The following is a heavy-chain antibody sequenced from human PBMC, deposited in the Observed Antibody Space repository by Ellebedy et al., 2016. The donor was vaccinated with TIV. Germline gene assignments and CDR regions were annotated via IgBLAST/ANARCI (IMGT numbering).Heavy chain of an antibody. J-gene: IGHJ4*02. CDR1: GFTVSSNY. D-gene: IGHD4-23*01. CDR2: IYSGGDGGDT. V-gene: IGHV3-53*01. CDR3: ARDAAGNGGKLDY. Sequence: LSLTCAASGFTVSSNYMNWVRQAPGKGLEWVSVIYSGGDGGDTYYADSVKGRFTISRDNSKNTLYLQMNSLRAEDTAVYYCARDAAGNGGKLDYWGQGALVTVSS.